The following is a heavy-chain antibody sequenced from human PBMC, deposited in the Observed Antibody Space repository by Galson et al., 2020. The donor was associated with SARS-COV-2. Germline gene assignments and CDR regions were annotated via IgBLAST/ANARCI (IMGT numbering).Heavy chain of an antibody. CDR1: GFTFSSYG. J-gene: IGHJ6*02. CDR2: ISYDGSNK. D-gene: IGHD3-16*01. Sequence: GEPLKISCAASGFTFSSYGMHWVRQAPGKGLEWVALISYDGSNKYYGDSVKGRITISRDNSKNLLYLQVNSLRAEDTAVYYCAKEGGSYAYYYYGMDVWGLGTTVTVSS. CDR3: AKEGGSYAYYYYGMDV. V-gene: IGHV3-30*18.